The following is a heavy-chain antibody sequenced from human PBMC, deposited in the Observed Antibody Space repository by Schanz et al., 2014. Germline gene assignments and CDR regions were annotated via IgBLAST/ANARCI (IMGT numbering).Heavy chain of an antibody. CDR3: ARDLISSGWYG. V-gene: IGHV3-23*04. J-gene: IGHJ4*02. D-gene: IGHD6-19*01. CDR1: EFSFSSYA. Sequence: VHLVESGGGVVQPGRSLRLSCAASEFSFSSYAMSWVRQASGKGLEWVSAISGSGASTYYADSVKGRFTISRDNAKNSVFLQMKSLRAEDTAVYYCARDLISSGWYGWGQGTLVTVSS. CDR2: ISGSGAST.